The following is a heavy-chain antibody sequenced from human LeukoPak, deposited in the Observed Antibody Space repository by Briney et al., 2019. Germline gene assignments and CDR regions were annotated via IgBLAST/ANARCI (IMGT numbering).Heavy chain of an antibody. CDR1: GFTFSGYE. Sequence: GGSLRLSCAASGFTFSGYEMNWVRQAPGKGLEWVSYISSSGSTKYYADSVKGRFTISRDNAKNSLYLQMNSLRAEDTALYYCAGDHKAGYASGWYFYYMDVWGKGTTVTVSS. D-gene: IGHD6-19*01. J-gene: IGHJ6*03. CDR3: AGDHKAGYASGWYFYYMDV. V-gene: IGHV3-48*03. CDR2: ISSSGSTK.